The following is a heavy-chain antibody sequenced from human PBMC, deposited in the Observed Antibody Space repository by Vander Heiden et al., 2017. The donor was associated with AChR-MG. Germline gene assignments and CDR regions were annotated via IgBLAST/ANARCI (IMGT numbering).Heavy chain of an antibody. CDR2: IKQDGTEK. D-gene: IGHD3-10*01. J-gene: IGHJ4*02. CDR3: ARERWEPITMLQGVSDY. Sequence: EVQLVESGGGLVQPGGSLRLSCVVSGFTFSNYWMSWVRKAPGKGLEWVANIKQDGTEKYFVGSVKGRFSISRDNAKNSLYLQMNSLRAEDTAVYYCARERWEPITMLQGVSDYWGQGTLVTVSS. V-gene: IGHV3-7*01. CDR1: GFTFSNYW.